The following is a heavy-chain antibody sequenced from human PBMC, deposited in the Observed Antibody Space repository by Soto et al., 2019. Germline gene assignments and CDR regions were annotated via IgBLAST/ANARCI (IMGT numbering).Heavy chain of an antibody. CDR1: GYRFTSYW. CDR2: IEPRDSYT. CDR3: AGLGATTSQYFAP. Sequence: GESLKISCQVSGYRFTSYWLTWVRQVPGKGLECLGRIEPRDSYTNYSPSFQGHVTISVDKSINTAYLQWNSLKASDTAIYYCAGLGATTSQYFAPWGKGSLVTV. D-gene: IGHD1-26*01. V-gene: IGHV5-10-1*01. J-gene: IGHJ4*02.